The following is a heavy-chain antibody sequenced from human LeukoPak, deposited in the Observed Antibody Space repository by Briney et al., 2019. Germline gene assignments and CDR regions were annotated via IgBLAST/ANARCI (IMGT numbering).Heavy chain of an antibody. CDR3: ARTLLPASMGAFDI. CDR2: ISHSGNP. D-gene: IGHD2-2*01. V-gene: IGHV4-4*02. CDR1: GGSISGGKW. Sequence: SETLSLTCAVSGGSISGGKWWSWVRQSPGKGLEWIGEISHSGNPNYNPPLKSRLTISVDTAKNQFSLNLISVTAADTAVYYCARTLLPASMGAFDIWGQGTMVSVSS. J-gene: IGHJ3*02.